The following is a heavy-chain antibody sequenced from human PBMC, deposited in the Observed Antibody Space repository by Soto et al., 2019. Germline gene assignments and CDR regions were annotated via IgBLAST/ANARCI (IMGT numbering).Heavy chain of an antibody. D-gene: IGHD1-26*01. V-gene: IGHV3-23*01. CDR2: IHGDGDYM. J-gene: IGHJ2*01. CDR3: VKNRGGGSYTNWYFAS. CDR1: GFTFSCCA. Sequence: EVPLLDSGGGLVQPGGSLRLSCAASGFTFSCCAMSWVRQAPGKGLEWVSTIHGDGDYMQYTDSVKGRFTISRDNSRNTLYLQMDSLRGDDTAVYYCVKNRGGGSYTNWYFASWGRGTLVTVSS.